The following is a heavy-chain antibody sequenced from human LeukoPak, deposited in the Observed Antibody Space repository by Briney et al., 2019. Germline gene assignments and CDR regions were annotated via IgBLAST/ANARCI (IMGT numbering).Heavy chain of an antibody. CDR2: IYHSGTT. CDR1: GGSITSYY. D-gene: IGHD4/OR15-4a*01. J-gene: IGHJ3*02. V-gene: IGHV4-39*01. CDR3: ARQGCSTANCFLNRAFDI. Sequence: SETLSLTCTVSGGSITSYYWAWIRQPPGKGREWIETIYHSGTTYYNPSLKSRLTISVDTSTNHFSLQLSSVTAADTAVYSCARQGCSTANCFLNRAFDIWGQGTMVTVSS.